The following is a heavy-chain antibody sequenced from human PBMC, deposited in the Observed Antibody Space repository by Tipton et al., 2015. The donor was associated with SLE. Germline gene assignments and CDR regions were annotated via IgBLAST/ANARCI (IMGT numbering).Heavy chain of an antibody. CDR2: IWYDGSNK. J-gene: IGHJ6*02. D-gene: IGHD6-13*01. Sequence: SLRLSCAASGFTFSSYDRHWVRQAPGKGLEWVAVIWYDGSNKYYADHVKGRFTISGDNSKNTLYLQMNSRRAEDTAVYCCARQLASCYLGMDDWGHGPSVTVFS. CDR1: GFTFSSYD. V-gene: IGHV3-33*08. CDR3: ARQLASCYLGMDD.